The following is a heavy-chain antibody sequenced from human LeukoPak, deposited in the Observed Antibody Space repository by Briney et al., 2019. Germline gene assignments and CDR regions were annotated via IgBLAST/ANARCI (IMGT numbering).Heavy chain of an antibody. D-gene: IGHD1-26*01. V-gene: IGHV3-21*01. Sequence: GGSLRLSCAASGFTFTTSSMNWVRQAPGKGLEWVSSISSSSSYIYYADSVKGRFTISRDNAKNSLYLQMNSLRAEDTAVYYCARDLGGSYGGGGAFDIWGQGTMVTVSS. CDR1: GFTFTTSS. CDR2: ISSSSSYI. J-gene: IGHJ3*02. CDR3: ARDLGGSYGGGGAFDI.